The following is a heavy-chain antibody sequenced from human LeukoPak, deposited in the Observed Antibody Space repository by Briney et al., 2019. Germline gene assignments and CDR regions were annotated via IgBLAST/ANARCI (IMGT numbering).Heavy chain of an antibody. V-gene: IGHV4-4*02. D-gene: IGHD2-2*01. CDR3: ARVQAVVVPAAKGRAWFDP. J-gene: IGHJ5*02. CDR1: GGSISSSNW. CDR2: IYHSGST. Sequence: SGTLSLTCAVSGGSISSSNWWSWVRQPPGKGLEWIGEIYHSGSTNYNPSLKSRVTISVDKSKNQFSLKLSSVTAADTAVYYCARVQAVVVPAAKGRAWFDPWGQGTLVTVSS.